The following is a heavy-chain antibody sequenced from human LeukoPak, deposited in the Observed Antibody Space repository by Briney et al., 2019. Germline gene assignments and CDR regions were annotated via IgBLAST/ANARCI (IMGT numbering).Heavy chain of an antibody. Sequence: ASVKVSCKASGYTFTGYYMHWVRQAPGQGLEWMGWINPNSGGTNYAQKFQGRVTMTRDTSISTAYMELSRLRSDDTAVYYCAGVESGVARGFDPWGQGTLVTVSS. CDR2: INPNSGGT. CDR1: GYTFTGYY. CDR3: AGVESGVARGFDP. V-gene: IGHV1-2*02. D-gene: IGHD3-10*01. J-gene: IGHJ5*02.